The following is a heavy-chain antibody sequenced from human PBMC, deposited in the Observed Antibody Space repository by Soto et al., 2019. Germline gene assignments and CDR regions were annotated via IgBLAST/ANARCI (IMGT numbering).Heavy chain of an antibody. J-gene: IGHJ6*03. CDR3: ARAFGYSGTHYYFYYMDV. CDR2: IFHNGST. D-gene: IGHD5-12*01. Sequence: QVQLQESGPGLVKPSGTLSLTCAVSSASIRSSNWWSWVRQSPGKGLEWIGEIFHNGSTNYNPSLKSRGTISVDKSKNQFSLKVSSVTAADTAVYYCARAFGYSGTHYYFYYMDVWGKGTTVTVSS. V-gene: IGHV4-4*02. CDR1: SASIRSSNW.